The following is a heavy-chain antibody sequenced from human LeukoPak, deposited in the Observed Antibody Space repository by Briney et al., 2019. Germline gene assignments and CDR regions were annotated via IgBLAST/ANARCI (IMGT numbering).Heavy chain of an antibody. CDR1: GNTFTNNG. D-gene: IGHD5-24*01. V-gene: IGHV1-18*04. CDR3: ARGGDGYNLGSY. Sequence: ASVKVSCKTSGNTFTNNGISWVRQAPGQGLQWMGWISTYNGNTNYAQKFQGRVTMTTDTSTSTAYMELRSLRSDDTAVYYCARGGDGYNLGSYWGQGTLVTVSS. J-gene: IGHJ4*02. CDR2: ISTYNGNT.